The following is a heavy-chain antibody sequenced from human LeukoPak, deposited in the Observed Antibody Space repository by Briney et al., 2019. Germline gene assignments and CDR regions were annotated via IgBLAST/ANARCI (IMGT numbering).Heavy chain of an antibody. J-gene: IGHJ4*02. CDR1: GFTFSNYW. Sequence: GGSLRLSCAASGFTFSNYWMTWVRQAPGKGLEWVANINQDGSEEHYMDSAKGRFTISRDNAKNSLYLQMNSPRAEDTAVYYCARLLGVIPSDYWGQGTLVTVSS. CDR3: ARLLGVIPSDY. D-gene: IGHD3-10*01. CDR2: INQDGSEE. V-gene: IGHV3-7*01.